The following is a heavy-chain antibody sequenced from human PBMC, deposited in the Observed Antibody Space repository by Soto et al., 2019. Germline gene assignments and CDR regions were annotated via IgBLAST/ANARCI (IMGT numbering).Heavy chain of an antibody. CDR1: GYTFTSYD. Sequence: ASVKVSCTASGYTFTSYDINWVRQATGQGPEWMGWMNPNSGNTGYAQKFQGRVTMTRNTSISTAYMELSSLRSEDTAVYYCARGRHDYIWGSYRPTRQFDYWGQGTLVTVSS. V-gene: IGHV1-8*01. CDR2: MNPNSGNT. J-gene: IGHJ4*02. D-gene: IGHD3-16*02. CDR3: ARGRHDYIWGSYRPTRQFDY.